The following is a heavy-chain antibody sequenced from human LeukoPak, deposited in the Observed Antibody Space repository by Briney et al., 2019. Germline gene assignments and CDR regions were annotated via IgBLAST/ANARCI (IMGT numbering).Heavy chain of an antibody. CDR1: GYTFTSYG. V-gene: IGHV1-18*01. D-gene: IGHD3-22*01. Sequence: ASVKVSCKASGYTFTSYGISWVRQAPGQGLEWMGWISAYNGNTNYAQKLQGRVTMTTDTSTSTAYMELRSLRSDDTAVYYCARDPSMYYYDSSTFDPWGQGTLVTVSS. CDR2: ISAYNGNT. J-gene: IGHJ5*02. CDR3: ARDPSMYYYDSSTFDP.